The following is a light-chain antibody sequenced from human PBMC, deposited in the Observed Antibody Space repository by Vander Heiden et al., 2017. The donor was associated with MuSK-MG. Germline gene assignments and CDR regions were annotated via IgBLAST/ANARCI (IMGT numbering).Light chain of an antibody. Sequence: GDRVTITCRASQNIGIFLNWYHQKPGKAPELLIYGASSLQSGVPSRVSGSGSGTEFTRTSSSLNAEDFGNYHCHQSDTDPWTFGQGTKVVVK. CDR2: GAS. CDR3: HQSDTDPWT. V-gene: IGKV1-39*01. CDR1: QNIGIF. J-gene: IGKJ1*01.